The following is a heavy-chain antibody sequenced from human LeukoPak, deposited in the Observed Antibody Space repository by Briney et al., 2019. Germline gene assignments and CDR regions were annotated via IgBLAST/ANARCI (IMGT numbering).Heavy chain of an antibody. J-gene: IGHJ4*02. CDR2: IKSKTDGGTT. D-gene: IGHD2-2*02. CDR1: GFTFSNAW. V-gene: IGHV3-15*01. CDR3: TTPFYCSSTSCYNLDY. Sequence: KPGGSLRLSCTASGFTFSNAWMSWVRQAPGKGLEWVGRIKSKTDGGTTDYAAPVKGRFTISRDDSKNTLYLQMNSLKTEDTAVYYCTTPFYCSSTSCYNLDYWGQGTLVTVSS.